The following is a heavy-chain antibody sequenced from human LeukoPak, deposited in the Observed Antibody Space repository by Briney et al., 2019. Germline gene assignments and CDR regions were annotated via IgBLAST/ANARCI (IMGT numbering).Heavy chain of an antibody. V-gene: IGHV5-51*01. CDR1: GYSFTSYW. Sequence: GESLKISCKGSGYSFTSYWIGWVRQMPGKGLEWMGIIYPCDSDTRYSPSFQGQVTISADKSISTAYMQWSSLKASDTAMYYCARRGSGYCSGGSCYYAFDIWGQGTMVTVSS. CDR3: ARRGSGYCSGGSCYYAFDI. CDR2: IYPCDSDT. J-gene: IGHJ3*02. D-gene: IGHD2-15*01.